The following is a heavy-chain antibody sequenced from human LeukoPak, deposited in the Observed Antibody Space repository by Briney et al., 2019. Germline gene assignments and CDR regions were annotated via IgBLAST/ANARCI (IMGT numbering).Heavy chain of an antibody. Sequence: GGSLRLSCAASGFTFSSYAMHWVRQAPGKGPEWVGFIRSKAYGGTTEYAASVKGRFTISRDDSKSIAYLQMNSLKTEDTAVYYCTSLLVVPAAMNYYGMDVWGQGTTVTVSS. CDR3: TSLLVVPAAMNYYGMDV. D-gene: IGHD2-2*01. J-gene: IGHJ6*02. CDR1: GFTFSSYA. V-gene: IGHV3-49*04. CDR2: IRSKAYGGTT.